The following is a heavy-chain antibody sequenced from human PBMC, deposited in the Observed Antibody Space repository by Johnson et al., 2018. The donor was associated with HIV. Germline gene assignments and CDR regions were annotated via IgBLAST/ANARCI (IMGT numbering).Heavy chain of an antibody. D-gene: IGHD3-3*01. Sequence: GRFTISRDNAKKSLYLQMNSLRAEDTAVYYCARDPRAYYDFWSGPYDAFDIWGQGTMVTVSS. CDR3: ARDPRAYYDFWSGPYDAFDI. J-gene: IGHJ3*02. V-gene: IGHV3-11*06.